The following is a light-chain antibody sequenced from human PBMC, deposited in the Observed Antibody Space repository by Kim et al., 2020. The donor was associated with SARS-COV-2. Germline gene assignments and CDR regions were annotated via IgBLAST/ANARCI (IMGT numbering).Light chain of an antibody. CDR1: SLRSYY. Sequence: SSELPQDPAVSVALGQTVRITCQGDSLRSYYATWYQQKPGQAPVLVIYDKNSRPSGIPARFSASYSGNTAFLTITGAQAGDEAVYYCNSRESSVNHCIFGGGTQLTVL. CDR3: NSRESSVNHCI. V-gene: IGLV3-19*01. J-gene: IGLJ2*01. CDR2: DKN.